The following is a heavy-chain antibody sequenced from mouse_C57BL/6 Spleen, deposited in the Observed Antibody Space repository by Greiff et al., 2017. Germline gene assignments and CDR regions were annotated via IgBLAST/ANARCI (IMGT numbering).Heavy chain of an antibody. D-gene: IGHD2-2*01. Sequence: EVQVVESGPGLVKPSQSLSLTCSVTGYSITSGYYWNWIRQFPGNKLEWMGYISYDGSNNYNPSLKNRISITRDTSKNQFFLKLNSVTTEDTATYYCARVYGYGYAMDYWGQGTSVTVSS. CDR2: ISYDGSN. V-gene: IGHV3-6*01. J-gene: IGHJ4*01. CDR1: GYSITSGYY. CDR3: ARVYGYGYAMDY.